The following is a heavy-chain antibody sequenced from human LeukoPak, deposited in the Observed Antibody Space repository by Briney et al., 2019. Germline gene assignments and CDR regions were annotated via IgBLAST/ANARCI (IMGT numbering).Heavy chain of an antibody. Sequence: PSETLSLTCAVYGGSFSGYYWGWIRQPPGKGLEWIGEINHSGSTNYHPSLKSRVTISVDTSKNQFSLKLSSVTAADTAVYYCARVVPHSSSYYYYYMDVWGKGTTVTVSS. D-gene: IGHD6-6*01. CDR3: ARVVPHSSSYYYYYMDV. CDR2: INHSGST. V-gene: IGHV4-34*01. J-gene: IGHJ6*03. CDR1: GGSFSGYY.